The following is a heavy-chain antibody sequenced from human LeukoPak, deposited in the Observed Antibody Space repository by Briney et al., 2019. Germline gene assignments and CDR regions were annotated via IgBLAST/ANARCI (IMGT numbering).Heavy chain of an antibody. J-gene: IGHJ4*02. CDR3: ARRGYYTNHIDY. CDR1: GGSISSSSYY. D-gene: IGHD3-3*01. Sequence: SETLSLTCTVYGGSISSSSYYWGWIRQPPGKGLEWIGSIYYSGCTYYNPSLKSRVTISVDTSKNQFSLKLSSVTAADTAVYYCARRGYYTNHIDYWGQGTLVTVSS. V-gene: IGHV4-39*01. CDR2: IYYSGCT.